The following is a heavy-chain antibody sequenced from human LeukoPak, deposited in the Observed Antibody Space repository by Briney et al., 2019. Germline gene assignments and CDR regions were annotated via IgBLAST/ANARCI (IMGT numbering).Heavy chain of an antibody. Sequence: SETLSLTCTVSGGSISPYYWSWIRQPPGKGLEWIGSIYYSGSTNYNPSLKSRVTISVDTSKNQFSLKLDSVTAADTAVYYCAREYPWFDPWGQGTLVTVSS. J-gene: IGHJ5*02. D-gene: IGHD2-2*02. CDR3: AREYPWFDP. CDR1: GGSISPYY. CDR2: IYYSGST. V-gene: IGHV4-59*01.